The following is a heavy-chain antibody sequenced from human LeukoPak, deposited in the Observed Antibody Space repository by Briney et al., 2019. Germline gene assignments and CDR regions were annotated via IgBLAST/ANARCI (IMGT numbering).Heavy chain of an antibody. J-gene: IGHJ4*02. CDR3: ARDRYRSSLDFDY. V-gene: IGHV4-4*07. D-gene: IGHD6-6*01. Sequence: PSETLSLTCTVSGDSISSSCWSWIRQPAGKGLEWIGRICASESTNYNPSLKSRVTMLVDTSKNQFSLKLSSVTAADTAVYYCARDRYRSSLDFDYWGQGTLVTVSS. CDR1: GDSISSSC. CDR2: ICASEST.